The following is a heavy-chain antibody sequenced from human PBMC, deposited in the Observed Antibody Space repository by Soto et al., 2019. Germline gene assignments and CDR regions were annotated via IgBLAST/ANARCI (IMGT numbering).Heavy chain of an antibody. J-gene: IGHJ4*02. CDR1: GYTFTSYA. CDR2: INAGNGNT. CDR3: ARGSGDYSWDDY. Sequence: QVQLVQSGAEEKKPGASVKVSCKASGYTFTSYAMHWVRQAPGKRLEWMGWINAGNGNTKYSQKFQGRVTITRDTSASTAYRERSSLRSEDTAVEYCARGSGDYSWDDYWGQGTLITVSS. V-gene: IGHV1-3*05. D-gene: IGHD3-22*01.